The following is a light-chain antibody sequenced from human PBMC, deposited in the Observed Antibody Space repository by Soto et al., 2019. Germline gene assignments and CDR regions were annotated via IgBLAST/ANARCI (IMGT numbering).Light chain of an antibody. CDR3: PQYNNWPPLFT. J-gene: IGKJ3*01. Sequence: EIVMTQSPATLSVSPGERATLSCRASQSVSSNLAWYQQKPGQAPRLLIYGASTRATGIPARFSGSGSGTEFTLTISRLPSEDFAIYYCPQYNNWPPLFTFGPGTKVDIK. V-gene: IGKV3-15*01. CDR2: GAS. CDR1: QSVSSN.